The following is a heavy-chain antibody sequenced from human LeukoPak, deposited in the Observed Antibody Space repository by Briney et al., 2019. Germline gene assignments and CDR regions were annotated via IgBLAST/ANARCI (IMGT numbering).Heavy chain of an antibody. CDR3: AKGPMVRGVIMWDY. V-gene: IGHV3-30*18. Sequence: GRSLRLSCAASGFTFSSYGMHWVRQAPGKGLEWVAVISYDGSNKYYADSVKGRFTISRDNSKNTLYLQMNSLSAEDTAVYYCAKGPMVRGVIMWDYWGQGTLVTVSS. D-gene: IGHD3-10*01. CDR2: ISYDGSNK. CDR1: GFTFSSYG. J-gene: IGHJ4*02.